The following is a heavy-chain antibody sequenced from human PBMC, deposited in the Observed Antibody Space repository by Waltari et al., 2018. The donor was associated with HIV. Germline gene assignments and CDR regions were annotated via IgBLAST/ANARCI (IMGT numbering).Heavy chain of an antibody. Sequence: EVQLVESGGGLVQPGGSLRLSCAASAFTVSSNYMRWVRQAPGKGLEWVSVIYSGGSTYYADSVKGRFNISRDNSKNTLYLQMNSLRAEDTAVYYCASIAYCGGDCYPRGMDVWGQGTTVTVSS. D-gene: IGHD2-21*02. CDR2: IYSGGST. V-gene: IGHV3-66*01. J-gene: IGHJ6*02. CDR3: ASIAYCGGDCYPRGMDV. CDR1: AFTVSSNY.